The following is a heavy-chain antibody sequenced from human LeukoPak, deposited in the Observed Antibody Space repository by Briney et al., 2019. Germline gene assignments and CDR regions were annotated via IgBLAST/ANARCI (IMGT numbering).Heavy chain of an antibody. CDR1: GYTFTSYG. Sequence: ASVNVSFKASGYTFTSYGISWVRQAPGQGLEWMGWISAYNGNTNYAQKLQGRVTMTTDTSTSTAYMELGSLRSDDTAVYYCARMMTTVTTGSVGYCYYGMDVWGQGTTVTVSS. J-gene: IGHJ6*02. CDR2: ISAYNGNT. D-gene: IGHD4-17*01. CDR3: ARMMTTVTTGSVGYCYYGMDV. V-gene: IGHV1-18*01.